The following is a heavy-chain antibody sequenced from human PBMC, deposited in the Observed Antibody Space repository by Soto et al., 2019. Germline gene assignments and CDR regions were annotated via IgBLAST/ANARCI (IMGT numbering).Heavy chain of an antibody. CDR1: GGSFSGYY. CDR2: INHSGST. J-gene: IGHJ6*02. D-gene: IGHD6-13*01. CDR3: ARVAEAGKPQFYYYYYYGMDV. Sequence: SETLSLTCAVYGGSFSGYYWSWIRQPPGKGLEWIGEINHSGSTNYNPSLKSRVTISVDTSKNQFSLKLSSVTAADTAVYYCARVAEAGKPQFYYYYYYGMDVWGQGTTVTVSS. V-gene: IGHV4-34*01.